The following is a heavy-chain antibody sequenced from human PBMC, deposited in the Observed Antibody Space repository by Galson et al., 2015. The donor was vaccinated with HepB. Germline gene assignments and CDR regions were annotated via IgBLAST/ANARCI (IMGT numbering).Heavy chain of an antibody. CDR1: GGTFSSYT. CDR3: ARAGGYSYGSGFDY. V-gene: IGHV1-69*02. CDR2: IIPILGIA. J-gene: IGHJ4*02. Sequence: SVKVSCKASGGTFSSYTISWVRQAPGQGLEWMGRIIPILGIANYAQKFQGRVTITADKSTSTAYMELSSLRSEDTAVYYCARAGGYSYGSGFDYWGQGTLVTVSS. D-gene: IGHD5-18*01.